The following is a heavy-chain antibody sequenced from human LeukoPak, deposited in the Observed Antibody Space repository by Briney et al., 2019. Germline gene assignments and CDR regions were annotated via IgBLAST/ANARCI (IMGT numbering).Heavy chain of an antibody. D-gene: IGHD3-22*01. CDR2: MCGSAGCT. Sequence: GGSLRLSCAASGFTFNIYAMSWVRLAPGKGLQWVASMCGSAGCTFYSDSVKGRFTISRDNSKNTLYLQMNSLRAEDTAIYYCARDRPNYHESNGHYYNRDGDHWGQGTLVTVSS. CDR3: ARDRPNYHESNGHYYNRDGDH. J-gene: IGHJ5*02. CDR1: GFTFNIYA. V-gene: IGHV3-23*01.